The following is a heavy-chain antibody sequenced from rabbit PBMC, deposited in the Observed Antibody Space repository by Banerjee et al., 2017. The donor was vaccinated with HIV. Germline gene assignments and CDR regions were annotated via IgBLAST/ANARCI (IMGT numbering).Heavy chain of an antibody. V-gene: IGHV1S45*01. J-gene: IGHJ4*01. CDR2: IYGGSSGST. D-gene: IGHD4-1*01. CDR1: GFDFSRYYM. CDR3: ARDLAGVIGWNFDL. Sequence: QEQLEESGGDLVKPGGTLTLSCTASGFDFSRYYMSWVRQAPGKGLEWIAYIYGGSSGSTYYASWAKGRFTISKTSSTTVTLQMTSLTAADTATYLCARDLAGVIGWNFDLWGQGTLVTVS.